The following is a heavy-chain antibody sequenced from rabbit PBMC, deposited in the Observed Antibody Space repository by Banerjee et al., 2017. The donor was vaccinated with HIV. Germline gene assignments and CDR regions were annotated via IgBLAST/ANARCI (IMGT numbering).Heavy chain of an antibody. CDR1: GFTTSSRNY. Sequence: QSLEELGGDLVKPGASLTLTCTAPGFTTSSRNYMCWLRQAPGKGLEWIACISGGDSGTTYYASWAKGRFTISSASSTTVTLQMTSLTAADTATYFCARGGSSDYYGMDLWGQGTLVTVS. CDR2: ISGGDSGTT. V-gene: IGHV1S40*01. D-gene: IGHD1-1*01. J-gene: IGHJ6*01. CDR3: ARGGSSDYYGMDL.